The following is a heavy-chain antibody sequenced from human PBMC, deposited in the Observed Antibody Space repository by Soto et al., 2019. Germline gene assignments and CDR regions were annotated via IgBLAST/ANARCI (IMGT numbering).Heavy chain of an antibody. CDR3: ARGVDRQWAVY. J-gene: IGHJ4*02. D-gene: IGHD6-19*01. V-gene: IGHV4-59*01. CDR1: GGSLNAYF. Sequence: QVQLQESGPGLVKPSETLSLTCTVSGGSLNAYFWTWIRQPPGKGLEWIGYIYYSGSTNYNPSLKSRVSISLHTSKNQFSLKLSSVTAADTAVYYCARGVDRQWAVYWGQGTLVTVSS. CDR2: IYYSGST.